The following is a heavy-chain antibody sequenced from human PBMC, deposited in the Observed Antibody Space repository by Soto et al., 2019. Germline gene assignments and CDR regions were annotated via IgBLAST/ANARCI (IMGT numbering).Heavy chain of an antibody. CDR1: GYTFTSYD. J-gene: IGHJ6*03. CDR2: MNPNSGNT. V-gene: IGHV1-8*01. CDR3: ARQAGYYVGSDYYYYMDV. D-gene: IGHD3-22*01. Sequence: ASVKVSCKASGYTFTSYDINWVRQATGQGLEWMGWMNPNSGNTGYAQKFQGRVTMTRNTSISTAYMELSSLRSEDTAVYYCARQAGYYVGSDYYYYMDVWGKGTTVTVSS.